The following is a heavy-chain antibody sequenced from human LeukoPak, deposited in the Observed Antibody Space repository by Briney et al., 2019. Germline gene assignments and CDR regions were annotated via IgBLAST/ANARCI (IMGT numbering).Heavy chain of an antibody. V-gene: IGHV4-39*01. CDR3: ARRGYCDYDVFDI. Sequence: SETLSLTCTVSGGSISSSIYYWGWIGQPPGKGLACIGNIYYGGSAYYNPSLKSRVTISVDTSKNQFSLKLSSVTAADTAVYYCARRGYCDYDVFDIWGQGTMVTVSS. CDR2: IYYGGSA. CDR1: GGSISSSIYY. J-gene: IGHJ3*02. D-gene: IGHD4-17*01.